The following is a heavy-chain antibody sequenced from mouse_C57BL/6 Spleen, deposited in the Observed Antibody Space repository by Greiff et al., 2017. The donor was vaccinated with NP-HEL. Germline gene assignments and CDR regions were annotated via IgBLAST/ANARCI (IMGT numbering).Heavy chain of an antibody. V-gene: IGHV10-1*01. J-gene: IGHJ4*01. D-gene: IGHD5-1*01. Sequence: EVMLVESGGGLVQPKGSLKLSCAASGFSFNTYAMNWVRQAPGKGLEWVARIRSKSNNYATYYADSVKDRFTISRDDSESMLYLQMNNLKTEDTAMYYCVRRTYYYAMDYWGQGTSVTVSS. CDR3: VRRTYYYAMDY. CDR2: IRSKSNNYAT. CDR1: GFSFNTYA.